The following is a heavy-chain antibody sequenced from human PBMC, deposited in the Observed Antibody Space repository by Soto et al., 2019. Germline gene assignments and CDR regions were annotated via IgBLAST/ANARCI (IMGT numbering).Heavy chain of an antibody. CDR1: GVTFSSYA. J-gene: IGHJ6*02. CDR2: ISYDGSNK. V-gene: IGHV3-30-3*01. Sequence: GGSLRLSCAASGVTFSSYAMHWVRQAPGKGLEWVAVISYDGSNKYYADSVKGRFTISRDNSKNTLYLQMNSLRAEDTAVYYCARETGGYLGGGYYYYGMDVWGQGTTVTVSS. CDR3: ARETGGYLGGGYYYYGMDV. D-gene: IGHD5-12*01.